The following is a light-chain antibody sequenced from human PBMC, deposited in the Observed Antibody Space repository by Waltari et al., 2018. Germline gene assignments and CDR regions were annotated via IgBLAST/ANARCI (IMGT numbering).Light chain of an antibody. J-gene: IGLJ1*01. Sequence: QSVLTQPPSASGTPGQRVPISCSGSSSNIGSNPVNCYQQLPGTAPKLLIYSNNQRPSGVPDRFSGSKSGTSASLAISGLQSEDEADYYCAAWDDSLNAHYVFGTGTKVTVL. CDR1: SSNIGSNP. CDR2: SNN. CDR3: AAWDDSLNAHYV. V-gene: IGLV1-44*01.